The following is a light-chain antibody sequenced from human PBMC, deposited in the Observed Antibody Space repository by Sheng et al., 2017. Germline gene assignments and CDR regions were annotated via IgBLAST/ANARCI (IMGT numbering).Light chain of an antibody. Sequence: DIQMTQSPSSVSASVGDRVTITCRASQDISTWLVWYQQKPGKAPKLLIYAASSLQSGVPSRFSGSGSGTDFTLTISSLQPEDFATYYCQQANSFPRTFGQGTKVEIK. V-gene: IGKV1-12*01. J-gene: IGKJ1*01. CDR2: AAS. CDR3: QQANSFPRT. CDR1: QDISTW.